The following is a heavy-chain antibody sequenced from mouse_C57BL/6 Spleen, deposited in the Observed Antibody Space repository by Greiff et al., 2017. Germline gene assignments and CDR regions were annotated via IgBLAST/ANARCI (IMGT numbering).Heavy chain of an antibody. D-gene: IGHD1-1*01. Sequence: VQLQQSVAELVRPGASAKLSCTASGFNIKNTYMHWVKQRPEQGLEWIGRIDPANGNTKYAPKFQAKATITADTSSNTAYLQLSSLTSEDTAIYYCARYGSSYGRNWYFDVWGTGTTVTVSS. CDR3: ARYGSSYGRNWYFDV. CDR1: GFNIKNTY. V-gene: IGHV14-3*01. J-gene: IGHJ1*03. CDR2: IDPANGNT.